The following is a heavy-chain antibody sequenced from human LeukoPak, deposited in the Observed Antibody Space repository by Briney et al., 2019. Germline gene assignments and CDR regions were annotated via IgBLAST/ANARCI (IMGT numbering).Heavy chain of an antibody. CDR2: ISSSSTI. D-gene: IGHD5-18*01. J-gene: IGHJ4*02. CDR3: ARVGYGPPFDY. V-gene: IGHV3-48*01. CDR1: GFTFSSYS. Sequence: GGSLRLSCAASGFTFSSYSMNWVRQAPGKGLEWVSYISSSSTIYYADSVKGRFTISRDNAKNSLYLQMNSLRAEDTAVYYCARVGYGPPFDYWGQGTLVTVSS.